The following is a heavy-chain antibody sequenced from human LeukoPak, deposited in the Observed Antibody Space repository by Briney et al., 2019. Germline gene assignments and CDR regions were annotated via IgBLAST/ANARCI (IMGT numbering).Heavy chain of an antibody. V-gene: IGHV3-33*06. CDR1: GFTFSSHG. CDR3: AKRYYYGSGSFDY. J-gene: IGHJ4*02. CDR2: IWYDGSNK. D-gene: IGHD3-10*01. Sequence: GGSLRLSCAASGFTFSSHGMHWVRQAPGKGLEGVAVIWYDGSNKYYADSVKGRFTISRDNSKNTLYLQMNSLTAEDTAVYYCAKRYYYGSGSFDYWGQGTLVTVSS.